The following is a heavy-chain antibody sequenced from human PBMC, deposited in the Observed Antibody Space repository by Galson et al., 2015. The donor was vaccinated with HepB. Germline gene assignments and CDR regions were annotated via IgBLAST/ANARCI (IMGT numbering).Heavy chain of an antibody. CDR2: INPNSGGA. CDR3: ARSFDY. V-gene: IGHV1-2*06. Sequence: SVKVSCKASGYTFTGYYMHRVRQAPGQGLEWMGRINPNSGGADYAQRFDDRVTLTRDTSISTVYMELSGLRSDDAAVYYCARSFDYWGQGTLVTVSS. CDR1: GYTFTGYY. J-gene: IGHJ4*02.